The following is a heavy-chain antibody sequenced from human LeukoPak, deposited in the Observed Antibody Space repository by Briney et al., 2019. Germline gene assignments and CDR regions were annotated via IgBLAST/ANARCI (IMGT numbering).Heavy chain of an antibody. V-gene: IGHV4-39*02. CDR2: IYNSGTT. CDR3: AKDLYGDYDFDC. CDR1: GGSIRNSSFY. Sequence: SETLSLTCAVSGGSIRNSSFYWGWIRQPPGKGLEWIASIYNSGTTYYNPSIKSRITIFVDTSKNQVSLKLRSVTAADTAVYYCAKDLYGDYDFDCWGQGTLVTVSS. J-gene: IGHJ4*02. D-gene: IGHD4-17*01.